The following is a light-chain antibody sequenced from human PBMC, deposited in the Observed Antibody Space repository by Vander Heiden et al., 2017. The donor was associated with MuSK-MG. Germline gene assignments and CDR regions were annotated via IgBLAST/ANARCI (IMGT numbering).Light chain of an antibody. CDR2: DDS. J-gene: IGLJ3*02. V-gene: IGLV3-21*02. CDR1: NIGSKS. Sequence: SVLTQPPSVSVAPGQTARITCRGANIGSKSVHLYQQKPGQAPVLVVYDDSDRPSGIPERFSGSNSGNTAALTISRVEAVDEADYFCQVWESASDQWVFGGGTKVTV. CDR3: QVWESASDQWV.